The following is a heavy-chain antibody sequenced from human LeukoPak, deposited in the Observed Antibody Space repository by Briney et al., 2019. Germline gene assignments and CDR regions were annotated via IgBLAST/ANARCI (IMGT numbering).Heavy chain of an antibody. D-gene: IGHD2-15*01. CDR2: IGTAGDT. CDR3: VRGPYCSGGSCYGHFDY. Sequence: GGSLRLSCAASGFTFSDYDMYWVRQSTGKGLEWVSAIGTAGDTYYPGSVKGRFTISRENAKNSLYLQMNSLRVGDTAVYYCVRGPYCSGGSCYGHFDYWGQGTLVTASS. V-gene: IGHV3-13*01. CDR1: GFTFSDYD. J-gene: IGHJ4*02.